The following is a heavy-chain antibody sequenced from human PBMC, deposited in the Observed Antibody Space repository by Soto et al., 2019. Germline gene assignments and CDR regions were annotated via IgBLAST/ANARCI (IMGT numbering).Heavy chain of an antibody. V-gene: IGHV3-30-3*01. CDR3: ARDPKTSGGQHWAFNYFDS. D-gene: IGHD7-27*01. CDR2: ISYDGTNK. CDR1: GFSFSISP. Sequence: HPGGSLRLSCAASGFSFSISPMHWVRQAPGKGPEWVALISYDGTNKFYADSVKGQFTISRDNSKSTLYLQVDSLRPEDAAVYYCARDPKTSGGQHWAFNYFDSWGQGTLVTVSS. J-gene: IGHJ4*02.